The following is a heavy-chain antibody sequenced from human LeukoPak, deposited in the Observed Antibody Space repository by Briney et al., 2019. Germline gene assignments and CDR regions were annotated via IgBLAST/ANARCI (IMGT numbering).Heavy chain of an antibody. Sequence: GGSLRLSCKGSGYSFTSYWIGWVRQMPGKGLEWMGIIYPGDSDTRYSPSFQGQVTISADKSISTAYLQWSSLKASDTAMYYCARRQTPDYDDPWGAFDIWGQGTMVTVSS. CDR2: IYPGDSDT. CDR3: ARRQTPDYDDPWGAFDI. J-gene: IGHJ3*02. V-gene: IGHV5-51*01. D-gene: IGHD4-17*01. CDR1: GYSFTSYW.